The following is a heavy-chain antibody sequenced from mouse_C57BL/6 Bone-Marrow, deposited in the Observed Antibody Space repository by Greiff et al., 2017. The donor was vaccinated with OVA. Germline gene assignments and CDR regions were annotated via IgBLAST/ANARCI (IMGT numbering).Heavy chain of an antibody. V-gene: IGHV5-12*01. J-gene: IGHJ4*01. CDR1: GFTFSDSY. CDR2: ISNGGGST. CDR3: ARRQYYGSRAMDY. D-gene: IGHD1-1*01. Sequence: DVKVEESGGGLVQPGGSLKLSCAASGFTFSDSYMYWVRQTPEKRLEWVAYISNGGGSTYYPDTVKGRFTISRDNAKNTLYLQMSRRKSEDTAMYYCARRQYYGSRAMDYWGQGTAVTVSS.